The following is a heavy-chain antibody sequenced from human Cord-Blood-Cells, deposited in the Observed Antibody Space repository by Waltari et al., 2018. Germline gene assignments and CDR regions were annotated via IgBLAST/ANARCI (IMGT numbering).Heavy chain of an antibody. CDR1: GFTFSRYG. CDR3: AKESIEYSSYYYYGMDV. V-gene: IGHV3-30*18. CDR2: ISYDGSNK. J-gene: IGHJ6*02. Sequence: QVQLVESGGGVVQPGRSLRLSCAASGFTFSRYGMHWVRQAPGKGLGWVAVISYDGSNKYYADSVKGRFTISRDNSKNTLYLQMNSLRAEDTAVYYCAKESIEYSSYYYYGMDVWGQGP. D-gene: IGHD6-6*01.